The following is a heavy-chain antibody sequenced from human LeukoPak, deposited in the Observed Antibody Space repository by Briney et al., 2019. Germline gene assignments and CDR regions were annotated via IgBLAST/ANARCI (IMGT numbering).Heavy chain of an antibody. V-gene: IGHV4-31*03. J-gene: IGHJ4*02. CDR2: IYYSGST. D-gene: IGHD2-2*01. CDR3: ARYLGYCSSTSCYAFDY. CDR1: GGSISSGGYY. Sequence: PSETLSLTCTVSGGSISSGGYYWRWIRQHPGKGLEWIGYIYYSGSTYYNPSLKSRVTISVDTSKNQFSLKLSSVTAADTAVYYCARYLGYCSSTSCYAFDYWGQGTLVTVSS.